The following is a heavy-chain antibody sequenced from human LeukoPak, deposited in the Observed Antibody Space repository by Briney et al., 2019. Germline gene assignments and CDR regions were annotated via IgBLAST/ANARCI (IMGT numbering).Heavy chain of an antibody. V-gene: IGHV3-23*01. D-gene: IGHD6-19*01. Sequence: GGTLRLSCAASGFTFSSYGMSWVRQAPGKGLEWVSAISGSGGSTYYADSVKGRFTISRDNSKNTLYLQMNSLRAEDTAVYYCAKLPVAGTISARYYMDVWGKGTTVTISS. CDR1: GFTFSSYG. J-gene: IGHJ6*03. CDR2: ISGSGGST. CDR3: AKLPVAGTISARYYMDV.